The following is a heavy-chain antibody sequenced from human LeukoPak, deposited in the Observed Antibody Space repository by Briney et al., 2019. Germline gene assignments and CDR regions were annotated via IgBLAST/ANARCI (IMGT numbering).Heavy chain of an antibody. CDR1: GGTLSSYA. CDR2: IIPIFGTA. V-gene: IGHV1-69*01. J-gene: IGHJ5*02. Sequence: SVKVSCKASGGTLSSYAISWVRQAPGQGLEWMGGIIPIFGTANYAQKFQGRVTITSDEYTSTAYMQLSSLRSEDTAVYYCARDCSSTSCFIWFDPWGQGTLVTVSA. CDR3: ARDCSSTSCFIWFDP. D-gene: IGHD2-2*01.